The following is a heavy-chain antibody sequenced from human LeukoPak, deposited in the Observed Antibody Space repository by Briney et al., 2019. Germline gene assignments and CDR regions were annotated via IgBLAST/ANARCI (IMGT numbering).Heavy chain of an antibody. CDR1: GGSISSSSYY. V-gene: IGHV4-39*07. CDR2: IYYSGST. Sequence: SETLSLTCTVSGGSISSSSYYWGWIRQPPGKGLEWIGSIYYSGSTYYNPSLKSRVTISVDTSKNQFSLKPSSVTAADTAVYYCARASFTMVRGVINYYYYYMDVWGKGTTVTVSS. J-gene: IGHJ6*03. CDR3: ARASFTMVRGVINYYYYYMDV. D-gene: IGHD3-10*01.